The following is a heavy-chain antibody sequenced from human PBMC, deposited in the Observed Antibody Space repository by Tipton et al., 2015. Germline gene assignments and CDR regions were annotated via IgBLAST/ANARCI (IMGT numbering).Heavy chain of an antibody. CDR3: ARDDGDGYLEY. CDR2: IGVDGGGI. CDR1: EFTFRTYA. D-gene: IGHD4-17*01. V-gene: IGHV3-23*01. Sequence: SLRLSCVASEFTFRTYAMSWVRQAPGKGLEWVSIIGVDGGGIQYADSVKGRFTISRDNPKNTLYLEMNSLRAEDTAVFYCARDDGDGYLEYWGQGTLVTVSS. J-gene: IGHJ4*02.